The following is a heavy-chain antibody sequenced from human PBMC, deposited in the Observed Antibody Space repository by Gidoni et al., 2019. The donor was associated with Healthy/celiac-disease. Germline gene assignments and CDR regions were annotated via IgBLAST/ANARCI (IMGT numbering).Heavy chain of an antibody. CDR3: ARHVGYCSSTSCYSYYGMDV. Sequence: QLQLQESGPGLVQPSETLSLTCPVSGGSISSSSYYWGWLRQPPGKGLEWIGSIYYSGSTYYNPSLKSRVTISVDTSKNQFSLKLSSVTAADTAVYYCARHVGYCSSTSCYSYYGMDVWGQGTTVTVS. J-gene: IGHJ6*02. CDR1: GGSISSSSYY. D-gene: IGHD2-2*02. V-gene: IGHV4-39*01. CDR2: IYYSGST.